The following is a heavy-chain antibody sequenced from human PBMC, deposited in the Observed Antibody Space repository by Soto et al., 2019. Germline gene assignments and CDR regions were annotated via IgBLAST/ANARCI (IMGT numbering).Heavy chain of an antibody. CDR2: ISYDGSNK. J-gene: IGHJ4*02. CDR3: AKDRNHKYDYDFWSGYYTIGYYFDY. CDR1: GFTFSSYG. D-gene: IGHD3-3*01. Sequence: GGSLRLSCAASGFTFSSYGMHWVRQAPGKGLEWVAVISYDGSNKYYADSVKGRFTISRDNSKNTLYLQMNSLGAEDTAVYYCAKDRNHKYDYDFWSGYYTIGYYFDYWGQGTLVTVSS. V-gene: IGHV3-30*18.